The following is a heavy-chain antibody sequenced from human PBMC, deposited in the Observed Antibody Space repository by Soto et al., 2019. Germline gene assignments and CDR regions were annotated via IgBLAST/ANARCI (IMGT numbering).Heavy chain of an antibody. D-gene: IGHD2-15*01. CDR2: INVGYGNT. CDR3: ARDRGLRYFDY. CDR1: GYTFTSNA. V-gene: IGHV1-3*01. Sequence: QVQLVQSGAEVKKPGASVKVSCKASGYTFTSNALHWVRQAPGQRLEWMGWINVGYGNTRYSQKFQGRVTITRDTSASTAYMDLSSLRSADTAVYYCARDRGLRYFDYWGQGTLVIVSS. J-gene: IGHJ4*02.